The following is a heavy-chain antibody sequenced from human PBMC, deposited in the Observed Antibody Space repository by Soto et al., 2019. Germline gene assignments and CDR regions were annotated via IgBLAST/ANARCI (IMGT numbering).Heavy chain of an antibody. CDR2: FFIGGNT. Sequence: PSETLSLTCTVSGGSITGGSISSTTYYWGWMRQPPGKGLEWIASFFIGGNTNYNPSLQSRVTISVDTSKSQFSLRLTSVTAADTAVYYCARLGAYYQSLDPWGPGTLVTVSS. V-gene: IGHV4-39*01. CDR1: GGSITGGSISSTTYY. D-gene: IGHD3-22*01. J-gene: IGHJ5*02. CDR3: ARLGAYYQSLDP.